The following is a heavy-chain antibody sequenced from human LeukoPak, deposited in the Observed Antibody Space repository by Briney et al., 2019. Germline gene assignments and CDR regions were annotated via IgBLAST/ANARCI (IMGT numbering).Heavy chain of an antibody. D-gene: IGHD3-9*01. CDR3: AKDPFTYYDILTGRVAFDI. CDR1: GFTFSSFA. V-gene: IGHV3-23*01. J-gene: IGHJ3*02. CDR2: ISGSGGST. Sequence: GGSLRLSCAAAGFTFSSFAMTWVRQAPGKGLEWVSAISGSGGSTYYADSVKGRFTISRDNSKNTLYLQMNSLRAEDTAVYYCAKDPFTYYDILTGRVAFDIWGQGTMVTVSS.